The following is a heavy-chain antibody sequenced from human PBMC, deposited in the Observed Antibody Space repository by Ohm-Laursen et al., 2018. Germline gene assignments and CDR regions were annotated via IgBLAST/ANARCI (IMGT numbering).Heavy chain of an antibody. Sequence: SLRLSCAASGFTFSSYWMGWVRQAPGKDLEWVADISQDASEKQYVDSVRGRFTISRDNAKKSLYLQMNSLTAEDTAVYYCAVCTGTSCYWYYGMDVWGQGTTVTVSS. J-gene: IGHJ6*02. D-gene: IGHD2-2*01. CDR2: ISQDASEK. CDR3: AVCTGTSCYWYYGMDV. V-gene: IGHV3-7*01. CDR1: GFTFSSYW.